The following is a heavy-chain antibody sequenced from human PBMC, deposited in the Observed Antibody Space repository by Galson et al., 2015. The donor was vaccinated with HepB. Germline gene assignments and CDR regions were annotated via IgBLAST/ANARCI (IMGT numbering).Heavy chain of an antibody. Sequence: PALVKPTQTLTLTCTFSGFSLSTSGMCVSWIRQPPGKALEWLALIDWDDDEYYSTSLKTRLTISKDTSKNQVVLTMTNMDPVDTATYYCARISYYYDSSGYYPYFDYWGQGTLVTVSS. CDR1: GFSLSTSGMC. D-gene: IGHD3-22*01. V-gene: IGHV2-70*01. CDR3: ARISYYYDSSGYYPYFDY. J-gene: IGHJ4*02. CDR2: IDWDDDE.